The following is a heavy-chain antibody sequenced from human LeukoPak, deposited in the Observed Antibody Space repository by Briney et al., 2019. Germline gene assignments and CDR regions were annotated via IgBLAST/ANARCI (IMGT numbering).Heavy chain of an antibody. D-gene: IGHD3-22*01. CDR1: GYTFTSYY. V-gene: IGHV1-46*01. J-gene: IGHJ4*02. CDR3: ARVRLRSGYYYLYFDY. CDR2: INPSGGST. Sequence: PLASVKVSCKASGYTFTSYYMHWVRQAPGQGLEWMGIINPSGGSTSYAQKFQGRVTMTRDTSTSTVYMELSSLRSEDTAVYYCARVRLRSGYYYLYFDYWGQGTLVTVSS.